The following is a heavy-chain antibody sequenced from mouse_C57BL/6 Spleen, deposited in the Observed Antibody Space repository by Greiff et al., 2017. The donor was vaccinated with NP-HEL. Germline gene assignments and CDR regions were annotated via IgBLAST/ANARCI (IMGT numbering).Heavy chain of an antibody. CDR3: ARDGYYARDY. D-gene: IGHD2-3*01. CDR2: IYPSDSET. CDR1: GYTFTSYW. Sequence: QVQLQQPGAELVRPGSSVKLSCKASGYTFTSYWMDWVKQRPGQGLEWIGNIYPSDSETHYNQKFKDKATLTVDKSSSTAYMQLSSLTSEDSAVYYCARDGYYARDYWGQGTTLTVSS. V-gene: IGHV1-61*01. J-gene: IGHJ2*01.